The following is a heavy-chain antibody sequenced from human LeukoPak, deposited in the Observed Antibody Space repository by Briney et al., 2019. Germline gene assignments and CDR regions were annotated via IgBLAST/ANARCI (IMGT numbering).Heavy chain of an antibody. J-gene: IGHJ4*02. Sequence: GGSLRLSCAASGFTVSSNYMSWVRQAPGKGLEWVSAISGSGGSTYYADSVKGRFTISRDNSKNTLYLQMNSLRAEDTAVYCCATSDIVVVPAAPAFDYWGQGTLVTVSS. V-gene: IGHV3-23*01. D-gene: IGHD2-2*01. CDR2: ISGSGGST. CDR1: GFTVSSNY. CDR3: ATSDIVVVPAAPAFDY.